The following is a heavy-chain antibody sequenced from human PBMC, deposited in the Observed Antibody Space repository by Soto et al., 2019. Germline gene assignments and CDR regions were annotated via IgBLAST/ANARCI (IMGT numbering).Heavy chain of an antibody. V-gene: IGHV3-23*01. D-gene: IGHD3-22*01. J-gene: IGHJ4*02. CDR2: ISGSAATT. CDR3: ARDRSYYDSSGSYSPPY. Sequence: GGSLRLSCAASGFTFSSYAMNWVRQAPGKGLEWVSAISGSAATTHFADSVKGRFTISRDNSKNTLYLQMNSLRAEDTSVYYCARDRSYYDSSGSYSPPYWGQGTLVTVSS. CDR1: GFTFSSYA.